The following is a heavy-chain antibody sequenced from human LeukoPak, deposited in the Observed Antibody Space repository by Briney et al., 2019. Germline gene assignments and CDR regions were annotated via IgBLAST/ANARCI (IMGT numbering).Heavy chain of an antibody. D-gene: IGHD3-10*01. Sequence: GGSLRLSCAASRFTFSSYGMHWVRQAPGKGLEWVAIISYDGSNEYYADSVKGRFTISRDNAKNSLYLQMNSLRAEDTAVYYCARGRGNYYYYMDVWGKGTTVTISS. J-gene: IGHJ6*03. V-gene: IGHV3-30*03. CDR1: RFTFSSYG. CDR2: ISYDGSNE. CDR3: ARGRGNYYYYMDV.